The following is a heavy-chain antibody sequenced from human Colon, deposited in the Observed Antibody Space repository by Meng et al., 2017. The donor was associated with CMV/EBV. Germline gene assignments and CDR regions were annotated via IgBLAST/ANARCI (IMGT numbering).Heavy chain of an antibody. Sequence: GGSLRLSCEGSGFTFSSYGVHWVRQAPGKGLEWVAAISYDNGYSTYYADSVQGRFTISRDNSKNTLYLQMNSLRTEDTAVYYCARASSVAVIYYLGMDLWGQGTTVTVSS. J-gene: IGHJ6*02. CDR2: ISYDNGYST. CDR3: ARASSVAVIYYLGMDL. V-gene: IGHV3-30*04. CDR1: GFTFSSYG. D-gene: IGHD3-10*01.